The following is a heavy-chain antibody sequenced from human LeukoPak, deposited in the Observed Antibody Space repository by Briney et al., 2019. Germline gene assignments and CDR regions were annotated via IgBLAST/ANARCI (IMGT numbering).Heavy chain of an antibody. D-gene: IGHD3-10*01. V-gene: IGHV4-59*12. Sequence: KPSETLSLTCTVSGGSISSYYWSWIRQPPGKGLEWIGYIYYSGSTNYNPSLKSRVTISVDTSKNQFSLKLSSVTAADTAVYYCASQTGYYGSGSYYSRWFDPWGQGTLVTVSS. CDR1: GGSISSYY. CDR3: ASQTGYYGSGSYYSRWFDP. CDR2: IYYSGST. J-gene: IGHJ5*02.